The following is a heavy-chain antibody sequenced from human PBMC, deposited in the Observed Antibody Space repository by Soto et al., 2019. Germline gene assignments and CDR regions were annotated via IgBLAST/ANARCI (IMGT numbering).Heavy chain of an antibody. J-gene: IGHJ4*02. D-gene: IGHD3-10*01. CDR2: INAGNGNT. CDR1: GYTFTSYA. V-gene: IGHV1-3*01. Sequence: QVQLVQSGAEVKKPGASVKVSCKASGYTFTSYAMHWVRQAPGQRLEWMGWINAGNGNTKYSQKFQGRVTITRDTSACTAYMELSSLRSEDTAVYYCARDWVLGWFGEISQPFDYWGQGTLVTVSS. CDR3: ARDWVLGWFGEISQPFDY.